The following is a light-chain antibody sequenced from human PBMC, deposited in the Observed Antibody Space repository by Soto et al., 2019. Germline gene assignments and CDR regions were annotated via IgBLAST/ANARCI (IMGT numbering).Light chain of an antibody. CDR3: QQYIRWPLT. V-gene: IGKV3-15*01. CDR1: QSISTY. J-gene: IGKJ4*01. CDR2: GAS. Sequence: IVLTQSPATLSLSPGERATLSCRAGQSISTYLAWYQQKSGQAPSLLIYGASTRATGTPARFSGSGSGTEFTLTISSLQSEDFAVYYCQQYIRWPLTFGGGTKVDIK.